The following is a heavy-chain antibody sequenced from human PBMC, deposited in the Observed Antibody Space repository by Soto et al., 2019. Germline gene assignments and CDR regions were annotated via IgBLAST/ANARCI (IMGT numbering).Heavy chain of an antibody. Sequence: SETLSLTCTVSGGSISSYYWRWIRQPPGKGLEWIGYIYYSGSTNYNPSLKSRVTISVDTSKKQFSLKLRSLTAADTAVYYCARAAGYCSGGSCYDDWGQGTLVTVSS. J-gene: IGHJ4*02. CDR2: IYYSGST. D-gene: IGHD2-15*01. V-gene: IGHV4-59*12. CDR3: ARAAGYCSGGSCYDD. CDR1: GGSISSYY.